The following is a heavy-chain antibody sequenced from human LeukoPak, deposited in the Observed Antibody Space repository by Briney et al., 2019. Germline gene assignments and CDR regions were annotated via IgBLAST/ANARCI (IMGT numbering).Heavy chain of an antibody. CDR2: ISSSGST. J-gene: IGHJ5*02. Sequence: PSETLSLTCTVSADSISSGIYYWSWIRQPGGKGLEWIGRISSSGSTDYNPSLRSRVPISSAASKTQLSLRLNSVTAADTAMYYCARGVSLVRGMWFDPWGQGTLVAVSS. CDR1: ADSISSGIYY. D-gene: IGHD3-10*01. V-gene: IGHV4-61*02. CDR3: ARGVSLVRGMWFDP.